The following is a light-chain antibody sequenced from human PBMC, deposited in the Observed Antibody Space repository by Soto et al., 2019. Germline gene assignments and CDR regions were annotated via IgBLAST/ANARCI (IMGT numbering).Light chain of an antibody. V-gene: IGKV3-20*01. CDR2: GAS. CDR3: QQYGSSPAP. CDR1: QSVSSSY. J-gene: IGKJ4*01. Sequence: EIELTQSPGTLSLSPGERATLSCRASQSVSSSYLAWYQQKPGQAPRLLIYGASSRATGIPDRFSGSGSGTDFTLTISRLEPEDFAVYYCQQYGSSPAPFGGGTKVEIK.